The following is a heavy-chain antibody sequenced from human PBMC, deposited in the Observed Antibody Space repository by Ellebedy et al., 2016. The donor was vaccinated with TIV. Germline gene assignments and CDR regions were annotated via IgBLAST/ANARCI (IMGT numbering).Heavy chain of an antibody. D-gene: IGHD4-23*01. Sequence: PGGSLTLSCAASGFTFTNYAMNWVRQAPGKGLEGVSAVSNSGDSTYYADSVKGRFTISRDNSKNTLYLQMSSLRAEDTAVYYCSFKGVATRVYWGQGTRVTVSS. V-gene: IGHV3-23*01. J-gene: IGHJ4*02. CDR1: GFTFTNYA. CDR2: VSNSGDST. CDR3: SFKGVATRVY.